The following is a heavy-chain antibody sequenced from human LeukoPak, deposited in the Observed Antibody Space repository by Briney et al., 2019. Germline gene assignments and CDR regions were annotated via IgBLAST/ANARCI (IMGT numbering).Heavy chain of an antibody. CDR2: IYYSGST. CDR1: GGSISSHY. J-gene: IGHJ6*03. CDR3: ARGYYDSIGYYYMDI. V-gene: IGHV4-59*11. Sequence: SETLSLTCTVSGGSISSHYWSWIRQPPGKGLEWIGYIYYSGSTNYNPSLESRVTISVDTSKSLFSLKLSSVTAADTAVYYCARGYYDSIGYYYMDIWGKGTTVTVSS. D-gene: IGHD3-22*01.